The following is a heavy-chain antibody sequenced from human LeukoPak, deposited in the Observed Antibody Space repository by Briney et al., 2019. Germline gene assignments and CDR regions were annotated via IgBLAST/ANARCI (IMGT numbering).Heavy chain of an antibody. D-gene: IGHD3-10*01. CDR1: GYTFTGYY. Sequence: ASVKVSCKASGYTFTGYYMHWVRQAPGQGLEWMGWINPNSGGTNYAQKFQGRVTMTRDTSISTAYMELSRLRSDDTAVYYCAREGGSGTTVKYYYYMDVWGKGTTVTVSS. CDR3: AREGGSGTTVKYYYYMDV. V-gene: IGHV1-2*02. CDR2: INPNSGGT. J-gene: IGHJ6*03.